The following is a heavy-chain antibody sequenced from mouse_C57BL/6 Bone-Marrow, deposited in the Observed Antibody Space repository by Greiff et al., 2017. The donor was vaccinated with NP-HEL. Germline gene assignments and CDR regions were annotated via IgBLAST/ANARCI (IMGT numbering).Heavy chain of an antibody. CDR3: ARKDYYGSRGAY. D-gene: IGHD1-1*01. Sequence: QVQLQQPGAELVKPGASVKLSCKASGYTFTSYWMHWVKQRPGQGLEWIGMIHPNSGSTNYNEKFKSKATLTVDKSSSTAYMQLSSLTSEDSAVYYCARKDYYGSRGAYWGQGTLVTVSA. J-gene: IGHJ3*01. CDR1: GYTFTSYW. V-gene: IGHV1-64*01. CDR2: IHPNSGST.